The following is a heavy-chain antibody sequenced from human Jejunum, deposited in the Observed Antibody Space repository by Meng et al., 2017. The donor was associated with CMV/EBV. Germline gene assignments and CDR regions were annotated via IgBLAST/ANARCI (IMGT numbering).Heavy chain of an antibody. CDR2: INYKGNNK. CDR1: TSYG. J-gene: IGHJ6*02. Sequence: TSYGMHGVRQAPGKGLEWVAFINYKGNNKYYADSVEGRFTISRDNSKNTLYLQMNSLRAEDTAVYYCAKLDTAMANYYQYYYGMDVWGQGTTVTVSS. CDR3: AKLDTAMANYYQYYYGMDV. V-gene: IGHV3-30*02. D-gene: IGHD5-18*01.